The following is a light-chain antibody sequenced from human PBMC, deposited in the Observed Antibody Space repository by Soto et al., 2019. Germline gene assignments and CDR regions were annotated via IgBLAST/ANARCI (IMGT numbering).Light chain of an antibody. V-gene: IGKV3-11*01. CDR2: DAS. Sequence: EIVLTQSPATLSLSPGDIATLSCRASQSVSSYLAWYQQKPCQAPRLLIYDASNRATGIPARFSGRGSGTDFTLTISSLEPADFAVYYCQQRSNWPPMYTFGQGTKLEIK. J-gene: IGKJ2*01. CDR1: QSVSSY. CDR3: QQRSNWPPMYT.